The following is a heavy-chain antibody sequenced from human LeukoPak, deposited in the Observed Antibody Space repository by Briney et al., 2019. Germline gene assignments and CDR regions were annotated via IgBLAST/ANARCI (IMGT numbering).Heavy chain of an antibody. CDR2: IKEDGSEI. CDR3: ARGVYDWGY. D-gene: IGHD3-16*01. CDR1: GFAFSSYW. J-gene: IGHJ4*02. Sequence: GGSLRLSRAASGFAFSSYWMAWVRQAPGKGLEWVANIKEDGSEIYYVDSVKGRFTISRDNAKNSLYLQMNNLRVEDTAVYFCARGVYDWGYWGQGTLVTVSS. V-gene: IGHV3-7*04.